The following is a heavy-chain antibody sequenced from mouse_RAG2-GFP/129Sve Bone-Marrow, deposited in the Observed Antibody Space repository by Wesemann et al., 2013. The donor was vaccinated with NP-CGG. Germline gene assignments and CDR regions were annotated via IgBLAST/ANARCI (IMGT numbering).Heavy chain of an antibody. CDR2: ISNGGGST. D-gene: IGHD2-14*01. V-gene: IGHV5-12*01. CDR3: ARQRSIGSYAMDY. J-gene: IGHJ4*01. Sequence: LEWVAYISNGGGSTYYPDTVKGRFTISRDNAKNTLYLQMSRLKSEDTAMYYCARQRSIGSYAMDYWGQGTSVTVSS.